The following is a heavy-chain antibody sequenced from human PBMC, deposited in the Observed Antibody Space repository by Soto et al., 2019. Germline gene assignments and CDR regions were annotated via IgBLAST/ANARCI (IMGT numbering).Heavy chain of an antibody. V-gene: IGHV3-23*01. CDR3: ANIQGETFNKWYVHY. CDR1: GFTFSSYA. CDR2: ITGGVGVT. D-gene: IGHD3-16*01. J-gene: IGHJ4*02. Sequence: EVQLLESGGGLVQPGGSLRLSCAASGFTFSSYAMTWVRQAPGKGLEWVSVITGGVGVTYYADSVKGRFTISRDNSKNTLYLQMNSLRAEDTAVYNCANIQGETFNKWYVHYWGQGTLVTVSS.